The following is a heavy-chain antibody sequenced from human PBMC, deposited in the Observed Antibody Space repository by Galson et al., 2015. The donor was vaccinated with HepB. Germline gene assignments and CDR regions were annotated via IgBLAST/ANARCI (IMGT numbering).Heavy chain of an antibody. J-gene: IGHJ2*01. Sequence: SLRLSCAASGFTFTSYAMSWVRQAPGKGLEWVSGISNNGGSTYGADSVKGRFTISRDNSKNTLYLQMNSLRAEDTAVYYCAKYLPPSRYFDLWGRGTLVTVSS. V-gene: IGHV3-23*01. CDR2: ISNNGGST. CDR1: GFTFTSYA. CDR3: AKYLPPSRYFDL. D-gene: IGHD3-9*01.